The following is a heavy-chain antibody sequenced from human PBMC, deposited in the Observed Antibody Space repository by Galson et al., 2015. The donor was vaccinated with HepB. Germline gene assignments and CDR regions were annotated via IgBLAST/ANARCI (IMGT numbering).Heavy chain of an antibody. D-gene: IGHD7-27*01. CDR1: GFTFSSYA. V-gene: IGHV3-30-3*01. CDR2: ISYDGSNK. J-gene: IGHJ2*01. CDR3: ARSLTGVLRWYFDL. Sequence: SLRLSCAASGFTFSSYAIHWVRQAPGKGLEWVAVISYDGSNKYYADSVKGRFTISRDNSKNTLYLQMNSLRAEDTAVYYCARSLTGVLRWYFDLWGRGTLVTVSS.